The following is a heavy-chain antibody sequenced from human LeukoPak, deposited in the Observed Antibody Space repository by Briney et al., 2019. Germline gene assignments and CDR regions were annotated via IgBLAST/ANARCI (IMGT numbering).Heavy chain of an antibody. CDR1: GGSISSSNW. D-gene: IGHD3-10*01. Sequence: ETLSLTCAVSGGSISSSNWWCWLRPPPGKGLEWTGKIYHSGSTNYNPSVKSRVTISVDKSKNQFSLKLSSVTAADTAVYYCGRRTMVRGVIITHAFESWGQGTMVTVSS. CDR3: GRRTMVRGVIITHAFES. CDR2: IYHSGST. J-gene: IGHJ3*02. V-gene: IGHV4-4*02.